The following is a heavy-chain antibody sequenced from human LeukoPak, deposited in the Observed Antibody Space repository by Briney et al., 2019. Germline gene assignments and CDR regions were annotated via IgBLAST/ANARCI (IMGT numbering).Heavy chain of an antibody. Sequence: SETLSLTCAVYGGSFSGYYWSWIRQPPXXXXXXXGEINHSGSTNYNPSLKSRVTISVDTSKNQFSLKLSSVTAADTAVYYCARARLMYSYGYGYWGQGTLVTVSS. CDR2: INHSGST. J-gene: IGHJ4*02. D-gene: IGHD5-18*01. CDR3: ARARLMYSYGYGY. V-gene: IGHV4-34*01. CDR1: GGSFSGYY.